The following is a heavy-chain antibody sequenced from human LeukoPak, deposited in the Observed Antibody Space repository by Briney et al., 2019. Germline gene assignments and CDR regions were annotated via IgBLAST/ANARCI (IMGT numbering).Heavy chain of an antibody. V-gene: IGHV4-31*03. Sequence: SETLSLTCTVSGGSISSGGYYWSWLRQRPGKGLEWIGYIYYSGSTYYNPSLKSRVTISVDTSKNQFSLKLSSVTAADTAVYYCATEAGGSVNYFDYWGQGTLVTVSS. D-gene: IGHD2-15*01. J-gene: IGHJ4*02. CDR3: ATEAGGSVNYFDY. CDR2: IYYSGST. CDR1: GGSISSGGYY.